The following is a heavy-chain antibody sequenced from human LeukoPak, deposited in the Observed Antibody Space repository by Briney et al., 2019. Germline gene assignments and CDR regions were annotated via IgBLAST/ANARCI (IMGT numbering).Heavy chain of an antibody. CDR2: IIPIFGTA. CDR1: GGTFSSYA. V-gene: IGHV1-69*13. J-gene: IGHJ5*02. Sequence: SVKVSCKASGGTFSSYAISWVRQAPGQGLEWMGGIIPIFGTANYAQKFQGRVTITADESTSTAYMELSSLRSEDTAVYYCAISHSGSGPFDPWGQGTLVTVSS. D-gene: IGHD3-10*01. CDR3: AISHSGSGPFDP.